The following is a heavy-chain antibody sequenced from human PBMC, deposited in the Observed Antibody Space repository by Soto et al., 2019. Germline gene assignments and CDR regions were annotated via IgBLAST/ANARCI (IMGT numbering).Heavy chain of an antibody. D-gene: IGHD6-19*01. CDR3: ARHAYSSGWYHLRNGMDV. CDR2: IYPGDSDT. J-gene: IGHJ6*02. Sequence: EVQLVQSGAEVKKPGESLKISCKGSGYSFTSYWIGWVRQMPGKGLEWMGIIYPGDSDTRYSPSFQGQVTISADKSISTAYLQWSSLKASDTAMYYCARHAYSSGWYHLRNGMDVWGQGTTVTVSS. V-gene: IGHV5-51*01. CDR1: GYSFTSYW.